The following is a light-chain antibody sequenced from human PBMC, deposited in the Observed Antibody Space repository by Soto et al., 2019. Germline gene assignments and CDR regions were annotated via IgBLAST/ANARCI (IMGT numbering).Light chain of an antibody. CDR1: SSNIGAGYD. CDR3: QSYDSSLSGSAV. Sequence: QSVLTQPPSVSGAPGQRVNISCTGSSSNIGAGYDVHWYQQLPGTAPKLLIYGNSNRPSGVPDRFSGSKSGTSASLAITGLQAEDEADYYCQSYDSSLSGSAVFGGGTQLTVL. CDR2: GNS. V-gene: IGLV1-40*01. J-gene: IGLJ7*01.